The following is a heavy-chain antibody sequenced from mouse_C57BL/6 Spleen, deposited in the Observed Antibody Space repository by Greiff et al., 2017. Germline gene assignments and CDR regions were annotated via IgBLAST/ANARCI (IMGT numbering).Heavy chain of an antibody. V-gene: IGHV2-2*01. Sequence: QVQLQQSGPGLVQPSQSLSITCTVSGFSLTSYGVHWVRQSPGKGLEWLGVIWRGGSTDYNAAFISRLSISKDNSKSQVFFKMNSLQADDTAIYYCARNWGDEGWYFGVWGTGTTVTVAS. CDR3: ARNWGDEGWYFGV. CDR2: IWRGGST. J-gene: IGHJ1*03. CDR1: GFSLTSYG.